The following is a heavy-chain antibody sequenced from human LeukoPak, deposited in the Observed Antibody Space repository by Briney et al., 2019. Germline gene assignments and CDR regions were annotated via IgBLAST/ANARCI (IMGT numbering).Heavy chain of an antibody. CDR1: GFTFSSYS. J-gene: IGHJ3*02. Sequence: GGSLRLSCAASGFTFSSYSMNWVRQAPGKGLEWVSYISSSSSTIYYADSVKGRFTISRDNAKNSLYLQMNSLRAEDTAVYYCAKEYDILTGYYAFDIWGQGTMVTVSS. CDR3: AKEYDILTGYYAFDI. D-gene: IGHD3-9*01. V-gene: IGHV3-48*01. CDR2: ISSSSSTI.